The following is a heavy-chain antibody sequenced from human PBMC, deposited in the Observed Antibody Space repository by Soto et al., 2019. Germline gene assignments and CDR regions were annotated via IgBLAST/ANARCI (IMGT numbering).Heavy chain of an antibody. D-gene: IGHD3-3*01. CDR3: ARENYDFWSGYPYYYYYMDV. CDR2: IYSGGST. V-gene: IGHV3-66*01. Sequence: GGSLRLSCAASGFTVSSNYMSWVRQAPGKGLEWVSVIYSGGSTYYADSVKGRFTISRDNSKNTLYPQMNSLRAEDTAVYYCARENYDFWSGYPYYYYYMDVWGKGTTVTVSS. J-gene: IGHJ6*03. CDR1: GFTVSSNY.